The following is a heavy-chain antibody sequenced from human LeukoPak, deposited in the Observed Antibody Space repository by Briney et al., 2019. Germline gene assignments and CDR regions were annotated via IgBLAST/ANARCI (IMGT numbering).Heavy chain of an antibody. CDR1: GGSISSSGYY. Sequence: SQTLSLTCTVSGGSISSSGYYWSWIRQHPGKGLEWIGYIFYSGSTNYNPSLKSRLSISVDTDENQFSVRLRSVTAADTAVYYCARGVGYCSGGTCYSYYYGMDVWGQGTTVTVSS. V-gene: IGHV4-31*03. CDR3: ARGVGYCSGGTCYSYYYGMDV. CDR2: IFYSGST. J-gene: IGHJ6*02. D-gene: IGHD2-15*01.